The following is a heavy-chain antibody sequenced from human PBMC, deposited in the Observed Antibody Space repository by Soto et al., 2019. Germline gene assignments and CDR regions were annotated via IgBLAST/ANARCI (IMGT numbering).Heavy chain of an antibody. V-gene: IGHV1-69*01. J-gene: IGHJ5*02. CDR1: GGTFSSYA. CDR2: IIPIFGTA. D-gene: IGHD6-13*01. CDR3: ARDSGYSSSWHGGWFDP. Sequence: QVQLVQSGAEVKKPGSSVKVSCKASGGTFSSYAISWVRQAPGQGLEWLGGIIPIFGTANYAQKFQGRVTITADESTSTAYMELSSLRSEDTAVYYCARDSGYSSSWHGGWFDPWGQGTLVTVSS.